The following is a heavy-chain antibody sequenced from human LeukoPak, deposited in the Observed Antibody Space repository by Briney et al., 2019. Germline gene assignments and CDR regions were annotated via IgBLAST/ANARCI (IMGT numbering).Heavy chain of an antibody. CDR3: VISYYDATGYYDY. CDR1: GYSFSKYG. D-gene: IGHD3-22*01. CDR2: VSTNNSNT. Sequence: ASVKVSCKASGYSFSKYGMSWGRQAPGQGLGGMGWVSTNNSNTNYAQKIQGRVAMTTDTSTSTGYMDLRTLRSEDTAVYYCVISYYDATGYYDYWGQGTLVSVSS. J-gene: IGHJ4*02. V-gene: IGHV1-18*01.